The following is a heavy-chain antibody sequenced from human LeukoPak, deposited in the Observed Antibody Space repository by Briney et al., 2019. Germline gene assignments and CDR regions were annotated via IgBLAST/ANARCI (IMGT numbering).Heavy chain of an antibody. Sequence: ASVKVSCKASRNTFTSYYMHWVRQAPGQGLEWMGIINPSGGTTNYAQKFQGRVTVTTDMSTTTVYMELSSLTSEDTAVYYCARGAPPTYADSRGYLDYWGQGTQVTVSS. CDR3: ARGAPPTYADSRGYLDY. CDR2: INPSGGTT. D-gene: IGHD3-22*01. V-gene: IGHV1-46*01. CDR1: RNTFTSYY. J-gene: IGHJ4*02.